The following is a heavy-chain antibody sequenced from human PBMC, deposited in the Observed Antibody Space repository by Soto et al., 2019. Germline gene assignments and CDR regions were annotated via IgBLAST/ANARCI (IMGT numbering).Heavy chain of an antibody. CDR1: GDSVSSNSAA. CDR3: AGMQDGALAY. D-gene: IGHD1-26*01. J-gene: IGHJ4*02. Sequence: PSQTLSLTCAISGDSVSSNSAAWNWIRQSPSRGLEWLGRTYYRSKWYNEYAVSVKGRITIKPDTSKKQFSLQLNSVIPEDTAVYYCAGMQDGALAYWGQGTLVTVSS. CDR2: TYYRSKWYN. V-gene: IGHV6-1*01.